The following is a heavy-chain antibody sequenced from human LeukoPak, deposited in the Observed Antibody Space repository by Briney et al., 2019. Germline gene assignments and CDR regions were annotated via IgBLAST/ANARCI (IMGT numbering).Heavy chain of an antibody. D-gene: IGHD3-9*01. Sequence: PGGFLRLSCAASGFTFSSYAMSWVRQAPGKGLEWVSAISGSGGSTYYADSVKGRFTISRDNSKNTLYLQMNSLRAEDTAVYYCAKDASGYYDILTGYFYNWFDPWGQGTLVTVSS. J-gene: IGHJ5*02. CDR3: AKDASGYYDILTGYFYNWFDP. CDR1: GFTFSSYA. CDR2: ISGSGGST. V-gene: IGHV3-23*01.